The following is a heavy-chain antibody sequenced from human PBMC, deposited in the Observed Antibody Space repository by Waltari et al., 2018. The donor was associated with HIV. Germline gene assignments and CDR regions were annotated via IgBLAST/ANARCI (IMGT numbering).Heavy chain of an antibody. CDR2: ITSSGYTI. CDR3: ARTTHGIDF. CDR1: GLTFSSYN. J-gene: IGHJ4*02. Sequence: ELQLVESGGGLVQPGGSLRLSCVAPGLTFSSYNMNWVRQAPGKGLGWLSYITSSGYTIYYADSVEGRFTVSRDNAKNSLYLQMNSLRAEDTAVYYCARTTHGIDFWGQGTLVTVSS. V-gene: IGHV3-48*04. D-gene: IGHD1-1*01.